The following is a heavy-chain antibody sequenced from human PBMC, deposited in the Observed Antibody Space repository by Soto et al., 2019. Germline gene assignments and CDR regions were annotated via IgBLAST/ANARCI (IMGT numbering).Heavy chain of an antibody. Sequence: GGSLRLSCAASGFTFSNYGMHWVRQAPGKGLEWVAAITYDGSNKYYADSVKGRFTISRDNAKNSLYLQMNSLRDEDTAVYYCAREETGTFDRWGQGTLVTVSS. D-gene: IGHD1-1*01. CDR2: ITYDGSNK. CDR3: AREETGTFDR. V-gene: IGHV3-30*03. CDR1: GFTFSNYG. J-gene: IGHJ4*02.